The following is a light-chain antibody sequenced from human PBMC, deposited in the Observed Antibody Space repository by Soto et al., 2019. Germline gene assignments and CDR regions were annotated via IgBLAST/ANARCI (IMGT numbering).Light chain of an antibody. Sequence: QSALTQPPSASGSPGPSVTISCTGTSSDVGGYNYVSWYQQHPGKAPKLMIYEASKRPSGVPDRFSGSKSGNTASLTVSGLQAEDEADYFCGSYAGSAVVFGGGTKLTVL. CDR1: SSDVGGYNY. CDR2: EAS. V-gene: IGLV2-8*01. CDR3: GSYAGSAVV. J-gene: IGLJ2*01.